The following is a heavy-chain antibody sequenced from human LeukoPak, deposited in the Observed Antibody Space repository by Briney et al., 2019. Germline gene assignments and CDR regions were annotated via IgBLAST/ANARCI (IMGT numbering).Heavy chain of an antibody. CDR1: GGSVRSYH. D-gene: IGHD3-22*01. Sequence: SETLSLTCTVSGGSVRSYHWSWIRQSPGEGLEWIAYIHNSGGTRYNPSLQSRITISVDTSKNQFSLKLSSVTAADTAVYYCARHVGSSGSEADYWGQGTLVTVSS. V-gene: IGHV4-59*08. J-gene: IGHJ4*02. CDR2: IHNSGGT. CDR3: ARHVGSSGSEADY.